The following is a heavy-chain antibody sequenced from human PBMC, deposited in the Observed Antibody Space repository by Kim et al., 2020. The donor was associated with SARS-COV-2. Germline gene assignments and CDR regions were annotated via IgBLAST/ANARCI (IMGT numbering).Heavy chain of an antibody. Sequence: IYAKKVQGRVTMPEDKATDTAYMELGSLRSEDTAVYYCATGSPITISWFDPWGQGTLVTVSS. CDR3: ATGSPITISWFDP. D-gene: IGHD3-3*01. J-gene: IGHJ5*02. V-gene: IGHV1-24*01.